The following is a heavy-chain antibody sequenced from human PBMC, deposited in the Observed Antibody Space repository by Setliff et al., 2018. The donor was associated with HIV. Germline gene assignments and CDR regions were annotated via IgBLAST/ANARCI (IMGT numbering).Heavy chain of an antibody. CDR1: GFNFKTYG. CDR2: ISRGGDSI. Sequence: LRLSCAASGFNFKTYGMTWVRQAPGKGLQWVAYISRGGDSIFYEDSVKGRFTISRDNSKNTLYLQMNSLRAEDTAVYYCAKCGGVTCYSASWYFDYWGQGTLVTVSS. D-gene: IGHD2-15*01. CDR3: AKCGGVTCYSASWYFDY. V-gene: IGHV3-NL1*01. J-gene: IGHJ4*02.